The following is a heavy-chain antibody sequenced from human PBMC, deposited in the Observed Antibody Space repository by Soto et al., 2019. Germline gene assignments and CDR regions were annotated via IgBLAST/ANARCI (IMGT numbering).Heavy chain of an antibody. D-gene: IGHD3-10*01. V-gene: IGHV4-31*03. CDR2: IYYSGST. CDR3: ARASYGSGSYYGVGQYYYYYGMDV. J-gene: IGHJ6*02. Sequence: SETLSLTCTVSGGSVSSGGYYWSWIRQHPGKGLEWIGYIYYSGSTYYNPSLKSRVTISVDTSKNQFSLKLSSVTAADTAVYYCARASYGSGSYYGVGQYYYYYGMDVWGQGTTVTVSS. CDR1: GGSVSSGGYY.